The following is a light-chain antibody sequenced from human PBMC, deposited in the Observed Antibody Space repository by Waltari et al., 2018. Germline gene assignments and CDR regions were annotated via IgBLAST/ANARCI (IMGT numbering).Light chain of an antibody. V-gene: IGKV4-1*01. CDR2: WAS. CDR3: QQYKSYPLT. CDR1: QSVLYSSNNRYY. Sequence: DIVMTQSPDSLAVSLGERATINCKSSQSVLYSSNNRYYLAWYQQKPGQPPKLLIYWASTRESGVPDRFSGSGSGTDFTLTISSLQADDFATYYCQQYKSYPLTFGQGTKVEIK. J-gene: IGKJ1*01.